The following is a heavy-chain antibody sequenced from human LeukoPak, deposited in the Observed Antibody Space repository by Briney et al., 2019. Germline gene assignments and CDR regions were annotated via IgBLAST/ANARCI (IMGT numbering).Heavy chain of an antibody. V-gene: IGHV3-21*01. CDR2: ISSSSSYI. CDR3: ARDLGALTHGFDY. Sequence: PGGSLRLSCAASGFTFSSYSMNWVRQAPRKGLEWVSSISSSSSYIYYADSVKGRFTISRDNAKNSLYLQMNSLRAEDTAVYYCARDLGALTHGFDYWGQGTLVTVSS. D-gene: IGHD3-16*01. J-gene: IGHJ4*02. CDR1: GFTFSSYS.